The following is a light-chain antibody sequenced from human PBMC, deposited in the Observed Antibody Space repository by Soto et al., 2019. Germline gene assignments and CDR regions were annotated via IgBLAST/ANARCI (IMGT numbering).Light chain of an antibody. CDR3: SSYTSTTPRV. V-gene: IGLV2-14*01. J-gene: IGLJ2*01. CDR2: DVT. CDR1: SSDVGGYNY. Sequence: HSVLTQPASVSGSPGQSITISCTGTSSDVGGYNYVSWYQQLPGKAPKLILYDVTDRPSGVSNRFSGSKSGNTASLTISGLQAEDEADYYCSSYTSTTPRVFGGGTKLTVL.